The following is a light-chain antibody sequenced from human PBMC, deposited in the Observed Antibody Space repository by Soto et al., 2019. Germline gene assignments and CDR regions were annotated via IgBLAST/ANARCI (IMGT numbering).Light chain of an antibody. CDR3: QSYDSSLSHSV. J-gene: IGLJ2*01. V-gene: IGLV1-40*01. CDR1: SSNIGASYD. Sequence: QSVLTQPPSVSGAPGQRVTISCTGNSSNIGASYDVHWYQQLPGTAPKLLIYSDNNRPSVAPDRFSGYKAGTSASLVITGLPADDEADYYGQSYDSSLSHSVFGGGTKLTVL. CDR2: SDN.